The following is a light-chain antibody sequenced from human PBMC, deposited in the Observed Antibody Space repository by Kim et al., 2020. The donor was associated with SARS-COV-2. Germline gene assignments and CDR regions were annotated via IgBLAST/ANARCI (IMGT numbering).Light chain of an antibody. CDR2: GAS. Sequence: SPGERATLSCRASQSVGSNYLAWYQQKPGQAPRLLIYGASSRPTGIPDRFSGSGSGTDFTLTIRRLEPEDFAMYYCQQYDTSLWTFGQGTKVDIK. CDR1: QSVGSNY. J-gene: IGKJ1*01. V-gene: IGKV3-20*01. CDR3: QQYDTSLWT.